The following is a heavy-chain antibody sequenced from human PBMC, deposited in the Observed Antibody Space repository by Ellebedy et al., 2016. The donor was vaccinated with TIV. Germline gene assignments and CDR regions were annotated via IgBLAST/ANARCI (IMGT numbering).Heavy chain of an antibody. V-gene: IGHV1-18*01. D-gene: IGHD3-9*01. CDR2: ISGYNGHT. Sequence: AASVKVSCKASGYTFSTYGITWVRQAPGQGLEWMGWISGYNGHTNYAQKLQGKVTMTTDTSTSTAYMELRSLKSDDTALYYCPRDRRDILTCYQSDYWGQGTLVTVSS. CDR1: GYTFSTYG. CDR3: PRDRRDILTCYQSDY. J-gene: IGHJ4*02.